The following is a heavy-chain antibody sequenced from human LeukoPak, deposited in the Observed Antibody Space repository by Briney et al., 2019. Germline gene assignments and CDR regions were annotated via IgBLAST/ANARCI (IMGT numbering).Heavy chain of an antibody. CDR2: ISWNSGSI. CDR1: GFTFDDHA. J-gene: IGHJ4*02. CDR3: AKGGSPASAAFDY. D-gene: IGHD3-16*01. Sequence: GRSLRLSCAASGFTFDDHAMHWIRQAPGKGLEWVSGISWNSGSIGYADSVKGRFTISRDNAKNSLYLQMNSLRAEDTALYYCAKGGSPASAAFDYWGQGTLVTVSS. V-gene: IGHV3-9*01.